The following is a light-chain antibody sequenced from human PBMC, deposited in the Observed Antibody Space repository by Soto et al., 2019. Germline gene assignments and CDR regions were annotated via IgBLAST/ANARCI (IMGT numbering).Light chain of an antibody. J-gene: IGLJ1*01. CDR1: SSDVGAYNY. Sequence: QSALTQPASGCLSPGHSITISCTGTSSDVGAYNYVSWYQQYPGKAPKFMIYEVSYRPSGVSNRFSGSMSGNTASLTISGLQTEDEGDYYCSSYTSTSTYVFGTGTKVTAL. V-gene: IGLV2-14*01. CDR2: EVS. CDR3: SSYTSTSTYV.